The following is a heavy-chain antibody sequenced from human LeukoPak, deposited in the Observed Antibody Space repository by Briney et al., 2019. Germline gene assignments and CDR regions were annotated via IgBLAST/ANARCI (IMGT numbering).Heavy chain of an antibody. V-gene: IGHV3-23*01. CDR2: IRGSGGGST. CDR3: AKAVIAAAYWGADY. CDR1: GFTFSTYA. J-gene: IGHJ4*02. Sequence: PGGSLRLSCAASGFTFSTYAMSWVRQAPGKGLEWVSTIRGSGGGSTYYADSVKGRFTISRDNSKNTLYLQMNSLRAEDTALYYCAKAVIAAAYWGADYWGQGTLVTVSS. D-gene: IGHD2-2*01.